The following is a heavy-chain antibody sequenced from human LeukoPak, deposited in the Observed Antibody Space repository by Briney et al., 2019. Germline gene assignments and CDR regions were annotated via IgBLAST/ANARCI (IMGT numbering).Heavy chain of an antibody. J-gene: IGHJ4*02. D-gene: IGHD3-22*01. V-gene: IGHV4-38-2*02. Sequence: PSETLSLTCTVSGYSISSGYYWGWIRQPPGKGLERIGSIYHSGSTYYNPSLKSRVTISVDTSKNQFSLRLSSVTAADTAVYYCARASYSYDINGWVPFDYWGQGTLVTVSS. CDR1: GYSISSGYY. CDR3: ARASYSYDINGWVPFDY. CDR2: IYHSGST.